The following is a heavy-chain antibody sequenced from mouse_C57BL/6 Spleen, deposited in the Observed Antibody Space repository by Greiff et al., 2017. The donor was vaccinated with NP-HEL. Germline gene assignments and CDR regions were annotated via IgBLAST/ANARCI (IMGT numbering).Heavy chain of an antibody. CDR2: IWSGGST. J-gene: IGHJ4*01. CDR1: GFSLTSYG. CDR3: ARKGYDPYYYAMDY. D-gene: IGHD2-2*01. V-gene: IGHV2-2*01. Sequence: VKLMESGPGLVQPSQSLSITCTVSGFSLTSYGVHWVRQSPGKGLEWLGVIWSGGSTDYNAAFISRLSISKDNSKSQVFFKMNSLQADDTAIYYCARKGYDPYYYAMDYWGQGTSVTVSS.